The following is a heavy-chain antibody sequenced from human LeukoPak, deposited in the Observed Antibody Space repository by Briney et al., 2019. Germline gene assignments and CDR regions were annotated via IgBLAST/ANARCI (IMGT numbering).Heavy chain of an antibody. CDR2: IYYNGST. D-gene: IGHD3/OR15-3a*01. J-gene: IGHJ5*02. V-gene: IGHV4-59*01. Sequence: PSETLSQTRLVTGGFHRNSHWNSFGPPPGKRLEWIGYIYYNGSTSYNPSLRSRVTISVDTSRQHFSLSLTSVTTADTAVYYRARAVRWTGGPVPAAWFDPWGQGTRVTVSS. CDR3: ARAVRWTGGPVPAAWFDP. CDR1: GGFHRNSH.